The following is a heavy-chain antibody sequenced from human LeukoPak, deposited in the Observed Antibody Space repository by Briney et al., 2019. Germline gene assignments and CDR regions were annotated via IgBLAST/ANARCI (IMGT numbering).Heavy chain of an antibody. D-gene: IGHD6-13*01. CDR3: AKCARISWSPFGDYYYYYGMDV. J-gene: IGHJ6*02. Sequence: PGGSLRLSCAASGLTFSDYYMSWIRQAPGKGLEWVSYISSGSSYTNYADSVKGRFTISRDNSKNTLYLQMNSLRAEDTAVYYCAKCARISWSPFGDYYYYYGMDVWGQGTTVTVSS. CDR1: GLTFSDYY. V-gene: IGHV3-11*03. CDR2: ISSGSSYT.